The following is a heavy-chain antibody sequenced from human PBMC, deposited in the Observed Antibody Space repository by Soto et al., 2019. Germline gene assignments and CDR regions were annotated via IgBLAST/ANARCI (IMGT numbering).Heavy chain of an antibody. V-gene: IGHV4-61*08. D-gene: IGHD3-10*01. J-gene: IGHJ4*02. Sequence: PSETLSLTCTVSGGSISSGGYYWSWIRQHPGKGLEWIGVFYNGGTTNYSPSLKSRVTISVDTSKNQFSLKLNSVTAADTAVYYCARDGSERPATYWGQGILVTVSS. CDR2: FYNGGTT. CDR3: ARDGSERPATY. CDR1: GGSISSGGYY.